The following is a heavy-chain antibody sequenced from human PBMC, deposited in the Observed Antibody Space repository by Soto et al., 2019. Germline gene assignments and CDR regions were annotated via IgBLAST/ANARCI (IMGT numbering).Heavy chain of an antibody. CDR2: INSDGSGT. V-gene: IGHV3-74*01. CDR3: AKGDSSSWNLLHGLFDW. CDR1: GFTFSSYW. Sequence: GGSLRLSCAASGFTFSSYWMHWVRQDPGTGLVWVSRINSDGSGTTYADSVKGRFTISRDNAKNTLYLEMNSLRAEDTAVYYCAKGDSSSWNLLHGLFDWWGQGTLVTVSS. J-gene: IGHJ4*02. D-gene: IGHD6-13*01.